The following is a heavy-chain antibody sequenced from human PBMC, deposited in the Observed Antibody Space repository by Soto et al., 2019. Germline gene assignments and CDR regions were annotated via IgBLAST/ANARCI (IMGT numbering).Heavy chain of an antibody. CDR3: ARQGFGARHGLVDD. J-gene: IGHJ6*02. Sequence: QVPLQESGPGLVKPSETLSLSCTVSGGSSSNYYWSWFRQTPGKGLEWIGYVHDSWGSNYNPSLKSRVAISLGTAKSQFCLKLTSVTAPDTAVYYCARQGFGARHGLVDDWGQWNTVTVSS. D-gene: IGHD3-10*01. CDR1: GGSSSNYY. CDR2: VHDSWGS. V-gene: IGHV4-59*08.